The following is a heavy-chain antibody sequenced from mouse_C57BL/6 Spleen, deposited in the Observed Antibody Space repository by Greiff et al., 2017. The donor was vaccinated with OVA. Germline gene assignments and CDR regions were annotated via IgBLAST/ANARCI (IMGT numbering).Heavy chain of an antibody. D-gene: IGHD2-1*01. CDR1: GYTFTDYN. CDR2: INPNNGGT. J-gene: IGHJ4*01. V-gene: IGHV1-18*01. Sequence: VQLKQSGPELVKPGASVKIPCKASGYTFTDYNMDWVKQSHGKSLEWIGDINPNNGGTIYNQKFKGKATLTVDKSSSTAYMELRSLTSEDTAVYYCARKGNYGNYVHYAMDYWGQGTSVTVSS. CDR3: ARKGNYGNYVHYAMDY.